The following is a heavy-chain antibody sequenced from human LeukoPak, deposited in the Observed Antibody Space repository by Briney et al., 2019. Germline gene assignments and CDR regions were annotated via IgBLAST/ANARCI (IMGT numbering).Heavy chain of an antibody. CDR3: ARDRGVYYDILTGYYNVLYFDY. CDR2: INPNSGGT. D-gene: IGHD3-9*01. J-gene: IGHJ4*02. CDR1: GYTFTDYY. Sequence: ASVKVSCKASGYTFTDYYMHWVRQAPGQGLEWMGWINPNSGGTNYAQKLQGRVTMTTDTSTSTAYMELRSLRSDDTAVYYCARDRGVYYDILTGYYNVLYFDYWGQGTLVTVSS. V-gene: IGHV1-2*02.